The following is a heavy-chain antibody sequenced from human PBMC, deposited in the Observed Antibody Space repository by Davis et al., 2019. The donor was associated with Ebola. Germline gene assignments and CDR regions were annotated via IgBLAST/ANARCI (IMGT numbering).Heavy chain of an antibody. J-gene: IGHJ4*02. Sequence: AASVKVSCKASGYTFTNYGFSWVRQASGQGLEFMGWISAYNGNTNYVQKFQGRVTMTTDTSTTTAYMELRSLRSDDTAVYYCAVGGDFWSGYDEPDIDYWGQGTLVTVSS. CDR1: GYTFTNYG. CDR2: ISAYNGNT. D-gene: IGHD3-3*01. V-gene: IGHV1-18*04. CDR3: AVGGDFWSGYDEPDIDY.